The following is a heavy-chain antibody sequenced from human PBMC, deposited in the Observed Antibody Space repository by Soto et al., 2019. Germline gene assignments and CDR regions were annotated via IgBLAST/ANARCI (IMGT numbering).Heavy chain of an antibody. D-gene: IGHD3-10*01. J-gene: IGHJ4*02. CDR3: ARDMVPSYYGSGSYMRAGDY. CDR1: GFTFSSYA. V-gene: IGHV3-30-3*01. CDR2: ISYDGSNK. Sequence: GGSLRLSCAASGFTFSSYAMHWVRQAPGKGLEWVAVISYDGSNKYYADSVKGRFTISRDNSKNTLYLQMNSLRAEDTAVYYCARDMVPSYYGSGSYMRAGDYWGQGTLVTVSS.